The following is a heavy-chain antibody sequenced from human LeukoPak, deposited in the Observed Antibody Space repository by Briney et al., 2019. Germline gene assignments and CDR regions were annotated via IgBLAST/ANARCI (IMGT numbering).Heavy chain of an antibody. Sequence: PSETLSLTCTVSGGSISRYYWSWIRQPPGKGLEWIAYISDIGSINYNPSLKSRVTISLETSKNQFSLKLSSVTAADTAVYYCAGHHPRNTVDFWGQGTLVTVSS. J-gene: IGHJ4*02. CDR3: AGHHPRNTVDF. D-gene: IGHD2/OR15-2a*01. CDR1: GGSISRYY. CDR2: ISDIGSI. V-gene: IGHV4-59*08.